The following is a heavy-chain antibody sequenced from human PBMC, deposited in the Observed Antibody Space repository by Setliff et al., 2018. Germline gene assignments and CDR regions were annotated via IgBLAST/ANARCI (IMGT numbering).Heavy chain of an antibody. CDR1: GFTFSSYS. J-gene: IGHJ3*02. CDR2: ISSSSSYI. V-gene: IGHV3-21*01. CDR3: VKTHWDTWIRGAFDI. Sequence: GGSLRLSCAASGFTFSSYSMNWVRQAPGKGLEWVSSISSSSSYIYYADSVKGRFTISRDNAKNSLYLQMNSLRAEDTAVYYCVKTHWDTWIRGAFDIWGQGTMVTVSS. D-gene: IGHD3-10*01.